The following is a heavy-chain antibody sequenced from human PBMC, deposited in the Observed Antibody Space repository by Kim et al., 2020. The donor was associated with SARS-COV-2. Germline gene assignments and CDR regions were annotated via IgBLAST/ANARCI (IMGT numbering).Heavy chain of an antibody. D-gene: IGHD3-9*01. CDR2: ISYDGSNK. J-gene: IGHJ4*02. V-gene: IGHV3-30*18. Sequence: GGSLRLSCAASGFTFSSYGMHWVRQAPGKGLEWVAVISYDGSNKYYADSVKGRFTISRDNSKNTLYLQMNSLRAEDTAVYYCAKGLLTLIGYFDYWGQGT. CDR3: AKGLLTLIGYFDY. CDR1: GFTFSSYG.